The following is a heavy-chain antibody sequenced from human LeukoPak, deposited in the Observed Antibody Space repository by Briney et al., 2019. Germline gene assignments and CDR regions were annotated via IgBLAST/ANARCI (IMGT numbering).Heavy chain of an antibody. Sequence: HGGSPRLPCAGPGLLLSKCWLSRDRQTPGKRLGRVANIKQDGSGVYFVESVKGQLTIPRDNAKNSLYLQMNSLRAEDTALYHCGTFLDNRERGVDFDYWGQGTLVTVSS. CDR3: GTFLDNRERGVDFDY. D-gene: IGHD3/OR15-3a*01. CDR2: IKQDGSGV. V-gene: IGHV3-7*01. CDR1: GLLLSKCW. J-gene: IGHJ4*02.